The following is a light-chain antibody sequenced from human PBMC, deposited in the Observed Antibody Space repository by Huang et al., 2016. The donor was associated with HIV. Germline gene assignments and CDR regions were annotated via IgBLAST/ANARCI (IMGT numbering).Light chain of an antibody. CDR2: AAS. CDR3: QQTYSAVT. CDR1: QTINNY. Sequence: DIQLTQSPSSLSASVGDRVTITCRASQTINNYLNWYHQKPGKAPKLLIYAASSWQSGGPSRFSGSGSGTEFTLTISSLQLEDFATYYCQQTYSAVTFGQGTKVEIK. V-gene: IGKV1-39*01. J-gene: IGKJ1*01.